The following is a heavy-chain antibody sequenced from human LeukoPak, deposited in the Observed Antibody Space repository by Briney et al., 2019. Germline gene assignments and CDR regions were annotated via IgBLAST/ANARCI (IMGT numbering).Heavy chain of an antibody. V-gene: IGHV3-23*01. Sequence: PGGSLRLSCAASGFTFSSYAMSWVRQAPGKGLEWVSGISVSGGTTDHADSVKGRFTISRDNSKNTPYLQVNGLRAEDTAVYYCAKHYSGWTFDSWGQGTLVTVSS. CDR3: AKHYSGWTFDS. CDR2: ISVSGGTT. D-gene: IGHD6-19*01. J-gene: IGHJ4*02. CDR1: GFTFSSYA.